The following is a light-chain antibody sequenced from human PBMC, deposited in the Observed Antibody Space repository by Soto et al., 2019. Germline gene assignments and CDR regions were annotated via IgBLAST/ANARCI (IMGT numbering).Light chain of an antibody. CDR2: ATS. CDR3: QQYDNWPPP. CDR1: QRVSNN. V-gene: IGKV3-15*01. J-gene: IGKJ5*01. Sequence: EIVMTQSPATLSVSPGERATLSCRASQRVSNNLAWYQQRPGRSPRLLIYATSTRATGIPARFSGSGSGTEFTLTICSLQSEDFAVYYCQQYDNWPPPFGQGRRLEIK.